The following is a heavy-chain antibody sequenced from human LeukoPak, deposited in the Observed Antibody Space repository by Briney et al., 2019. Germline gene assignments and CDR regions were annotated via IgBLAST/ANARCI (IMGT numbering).Heavy chain of an antibody. CDR2: MYHSGRT. Sequence: SETLSLTCAVSGGSISSGTYSWSWIRRPPGKGLERIGYMYHSGRTYYNPSLKSRVTISVDRSKNQFSLRLSSVTAADTAVYYCARDGGGLGRGIDYWGQGTLVTVSS. V-gene: IGHV4-30-2*01. CDR1: GGSISSGTYS. CDR3: ARDGGGLGRGIDY. J-gene: IGHJ4*02. D-gene: IGHD3-16*01.